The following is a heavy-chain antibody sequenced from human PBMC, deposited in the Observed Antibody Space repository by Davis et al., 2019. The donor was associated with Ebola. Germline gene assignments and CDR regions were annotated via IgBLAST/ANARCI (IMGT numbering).Heavy chain of an antibody. V-gene: IGHV6-1*01. CDR1: GDSVSSGG. J-gene: IGHJ4*02. Sequence: PSETLSLTCAISGDSVSSGGWNWIRQSPSRGLEWLGRTYYTSKWFNDYAVTIKSRIIINADTSKNQLSLQLNSVTPEDTAIYYCARGWLRSKFDYWGPGTLVSVSS. CDR2: TYYTSKWFN. D-gene: IGHD5-12*01. CDR3: ARGWLRSKFDY.